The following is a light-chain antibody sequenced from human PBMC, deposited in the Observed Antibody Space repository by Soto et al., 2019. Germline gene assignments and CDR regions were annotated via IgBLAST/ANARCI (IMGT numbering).Light chain of an antibody. Sequence: DIQMTQSPSSLSASVGDRVTITCQASQDFSNYLDCXXXXXXXXXXXXXXDAXXVETGVPSRFSGSGSGTYFSFTISSLQPEDFATYYCKQYSNLITFGQGTRLEIK. CDR2: DAX. CDR3: KQYSNLIT. CDR1: QDFSNY. J-gene: IGKJ5*01. V-gene: IGKV1-33*01.